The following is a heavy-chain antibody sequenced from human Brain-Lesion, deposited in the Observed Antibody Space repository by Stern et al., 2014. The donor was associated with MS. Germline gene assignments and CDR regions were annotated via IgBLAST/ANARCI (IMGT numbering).Heavy chain of an antibody. CDR2: INRGSDYI. CDR3: ARVETPLADFYYYYGMDV. V-gene: IGHV3-21*01. CDR1: GFTFSSYT. Sequence: VQLVESGGGLVKPGGSLRLSCAASGFTFSSYTMNWVRQAPGKGLEWVSSINRGSDYICYADSVKGRFTISRDNAKNSLYLQMNSLRAEDTALYYCARVETPLADFYYYYGMDVWGQGTTVTVSS. D-gene: IGHD5-18*01. J-gene: IGHJ6*02.